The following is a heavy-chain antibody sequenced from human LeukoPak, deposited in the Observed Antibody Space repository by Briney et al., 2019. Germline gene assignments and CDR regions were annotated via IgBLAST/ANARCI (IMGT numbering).Heavy chain of an antibody. CDR1: GGSISSGDYY. CDR2: IYYSGST. J-gene: IGHJ3*02. V-gene: IGHV4-30-4*01. CDR3: ARLMLPAAKGAFDI. D-gene: IGHD2-2*01. Sequence: SQTLSLTCTVSGGSISSGDYYWSWIRQPPGKGLEWIGYIYYSGSTYYNPSLKSRVTISVDTSKNQFSLKLSSVTAADTAVYYCARLMLPAAKGAFDIWGQGTMVTVSS.